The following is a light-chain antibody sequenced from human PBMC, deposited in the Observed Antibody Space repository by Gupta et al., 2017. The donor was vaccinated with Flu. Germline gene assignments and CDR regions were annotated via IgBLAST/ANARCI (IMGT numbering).Light chain of an antibody. V-gene: IGKV1-17*01. Sequence: DLQMPPSPSSLSASVGDQVTVTGRAIQGIRKDVGWYQQKQRQEPKRLIKAASRLQSGGTTRFSGRGSGTEFTTNISSLQPEDGAADSGRHHSRDPETFGQGTKVEIK. CDR3: RHHSRDPET. CDR1: QGIRKD. J-gene: IGKJ1*01. CDR2: AAS.